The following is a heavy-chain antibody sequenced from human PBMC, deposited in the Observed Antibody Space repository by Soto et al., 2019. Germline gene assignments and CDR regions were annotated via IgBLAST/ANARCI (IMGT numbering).Heavy chain of an antibody. V-gene: IGHV5-10-1*01. CDR2: IDPSDSYT. D-gene: IGHD6-25*01. CDR1: GYSFTIYW. CDR3: ARRVAAAEGGFDY. Sequence: LKISCQASGYSFTIYWITWVRQMPGKGLEWMGRIDPSDSYTNYSPSFQGHVTISADKSISTAYLHWSSLKASDTAMYYCARRVAAAEGGFDYWGQGTLVTVSS. J-gene: IGHJ4*02.